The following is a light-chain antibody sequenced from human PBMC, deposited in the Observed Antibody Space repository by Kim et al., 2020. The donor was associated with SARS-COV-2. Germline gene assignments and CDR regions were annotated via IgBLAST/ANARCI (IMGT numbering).Light chain of an antibody. J-gene: IGLJ2*01. CDR2: YDS. CDR3: QVWDSSSDHVV. V-gene: IGLV3-21*04. CDR1: NIGSKS. Sequence: PGKTARITCGGNNIGSKSVHWYQQKPGQAPVLVIYYDSDRPSGIPERFSGSNSGNMATLTISRVEAGDEADYYCQVWDSSSDHVVFGGGTQLTVL.